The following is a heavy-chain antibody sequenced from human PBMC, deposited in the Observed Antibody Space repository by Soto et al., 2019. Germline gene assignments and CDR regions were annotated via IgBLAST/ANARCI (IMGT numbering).Heavy chain of an antibody. CDR3: VKDYNFWTGLDV. Sequence: GGSLRLSCAASGFTFSSYAMSWVRQAPGKGLECVSAISGSGGSTYYADSVKGRFAISRDNSKNTVYLQMTGLRGDDTAVYYCVKDYNFWTGLDVWGQGTTVTVSS. V-gene: IGHV3-23*01. CDR2: ISGSGGST. D-gene: IGHD3-3*01. J-gene: IGHJ6*02. CDR1: GFTFSSYA.